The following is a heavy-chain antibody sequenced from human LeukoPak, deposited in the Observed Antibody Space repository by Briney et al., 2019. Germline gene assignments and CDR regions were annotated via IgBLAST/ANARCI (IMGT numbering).Heavy chain of an antibody. D-gene: IGHD3-10*01. Sequence: SETLSLTCAVYGGSFSGYYWSWIRQPPGKRLEWIGEINHSGSTNYNPSLKSRVTISVDTSKNQFSLKLSSVTAADTAVYYCARCYGSGSYNWFDPWGQGTLVTVSS. CDR3: ARCYGSGSYNWFDP. CDR2: INHSGST. J-gene: IGHJ5*02. CDR1: GGSFSGYY. V-gene: IGHV4-34*01.